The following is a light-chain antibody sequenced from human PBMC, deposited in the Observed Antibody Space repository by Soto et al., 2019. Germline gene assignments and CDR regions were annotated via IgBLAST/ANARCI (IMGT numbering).Light chain of an antibody. Sequence: EIVLTQSPGTLSLSPGERATLSCRASQSVSSSYLAWYQQKPGQAPRLLMSGASSRATGIPDRVRGDGSGTDFTLTITRLEPEDFAVYYCQQYGSSPLTFGGGTKVEIK. CDR2: GAS. CDR3: QQYGSSPLT. V-gene: IGKV3-20*01. CDR1: QSVSSSY. J-gene: IGKJ4*01.